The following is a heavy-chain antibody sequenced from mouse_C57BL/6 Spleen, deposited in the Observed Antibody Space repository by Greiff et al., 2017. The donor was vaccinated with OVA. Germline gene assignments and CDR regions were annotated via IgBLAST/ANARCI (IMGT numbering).Heavy chain of an antibody. D-gene: IGHD2-5*01. Sequence: QVQLQQSGPELVKPGASVKISCKASGYAFSSSWMNWVKQRPGKGLEWIGRIYPGDGDTNYNGKFKGKATLTADKSSSTAYMQLSSLTSEDSAVYFCARYSNYDGGFAYWGKGTLVTVSA. J-gene: IGHJ3*01. CDR1: GYAFSSSW. CDR3: ARYSNYDGGFAY. V-gene: IGHV1-82*01. CDR2: IYPGDGDT.